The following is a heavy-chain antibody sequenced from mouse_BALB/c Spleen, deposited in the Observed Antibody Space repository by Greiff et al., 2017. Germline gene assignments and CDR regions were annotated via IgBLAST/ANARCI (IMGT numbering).Heavy chain of an antibody. CDR2: IRNKANGYTT. CDR3: ARDHNWGYAMDY. Sequence: EVQLVESGGGLVQPGGSLRLSCATSGFTFTDYYMSWVRQPPGKALEWLGFIRNKANGYTTEYSASVKGRFTISRDNSQSILYLQMNTLRAEDSATYYCARDHNWGYAMDYWGQGTSVTVSS. D-gene: IGHD4-1*01. V-gene: IGHV7-3*02. J-gene: IGHJ4*01. CDR1: GFTFTDYY.